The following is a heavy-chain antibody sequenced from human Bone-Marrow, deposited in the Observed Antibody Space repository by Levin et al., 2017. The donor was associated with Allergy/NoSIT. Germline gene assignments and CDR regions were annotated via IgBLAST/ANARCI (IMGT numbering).Heavy chain of an antibody. V-gene: IGHV1-3*01. CDR2: INAGNGNT. Sequence: GSSVKVSCKASGYTFTSYAMHWVRQAPGQRLEWMGWINAGNGNTKYSQKFQGRVTITRDTSASTAYMELSSLRSEDTAVYYCARAYCSSTSCQDARFYYYMDVWGKGTTVTVSS. D-gene: IGHD2-2*01. CDR1: GYTFTSYA. CDR3: ARAYCSSTSCQDARFYYYMDV. J-gene: IGHJ6*03.